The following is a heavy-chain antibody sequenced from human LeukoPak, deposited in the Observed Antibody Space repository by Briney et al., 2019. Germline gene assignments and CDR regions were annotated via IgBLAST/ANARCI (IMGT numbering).Heavy chain of an antibody. J-gene: IGHJ4*02. CDR3: ASHRENYYDSSGYLPYYFDY. V-gene: IGHV3-48*04. CDR2: ISSSSSTI. CDR1: GFTFSSYS. Sequence: GGSLRLSCAASGFTFSSYSMNWVRQAPGKGLEWVSYISSSSSTIYYADSVKGRFTISRDNAKNSLYLQMNSLRAEDTAVYYCASHRENYYDSSGYLPYYFDYWGQGTLVTVSS. D-gene: IGHD3-22*01.